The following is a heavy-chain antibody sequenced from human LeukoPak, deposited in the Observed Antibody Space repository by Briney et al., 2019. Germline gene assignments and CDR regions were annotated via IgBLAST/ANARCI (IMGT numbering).Heavy chain of an antibody. J-gene: IGHJ5*02. D-gene: IGHD3-10*01. CDR1: GGSISSSSYY. CDR3: ARGGGSGSYLLGPVAGTHPRWFDP. V-gene: IGHV4-39*07. CDR2: IYYSGST. Sequence: SETLSLTCTVSGGSISSSSYYWGWIRQPPGKGLEWIGSIYYSGSTYYNPSLKSRVTISVDTSKNQFSLKLSSVTAADTAVYYCARGGGSGSYLLGPVAGTHPRWFDPWGQGTLVTVSS.